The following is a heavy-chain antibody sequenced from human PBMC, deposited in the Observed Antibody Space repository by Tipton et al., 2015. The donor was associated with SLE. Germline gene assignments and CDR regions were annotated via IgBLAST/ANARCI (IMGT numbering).Heavy chain of an antibody. V-gene: IGHV4-34*12. Sequence: TLSLTCAVSGGSFSGYYWSWIRQPPGKGLEWIGTIFYGESTYYNPSLKSRVTISIDTSKNQFSLKLSSVTAADTAVYYCARWGRTMIHWYFDLWGRGTLVTVSS. CDR1: GGSFSGYY. CDR2: IFYGEST. CDR3: ARWGRTMIHWYFDL. J-gene: IGHJ2*01. D-gene: IGHD3-22*01.